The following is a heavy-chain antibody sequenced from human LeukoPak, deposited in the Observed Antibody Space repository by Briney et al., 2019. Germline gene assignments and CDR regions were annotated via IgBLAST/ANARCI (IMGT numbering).Heavy chain of an antibody. CDR1: GGTFSSYA. V-gene: IGHV1-69*05. CDR3: AIRYYDSSGYYFRGFDY. Sequence: ASVRVSCKASGGTFSSYAISWVRQAPGQGLEWMGGIIPIFGTANYAQKFQGRVTITTDESTSTAYMELSSLRSEDTAVYYCAIRYYDSSGYYFRGFDYWGQGTLVTVSS. J-gene: IGHJ4*02. D-gene: IGHD3-22*01. CDR2: IIPIFGTA.